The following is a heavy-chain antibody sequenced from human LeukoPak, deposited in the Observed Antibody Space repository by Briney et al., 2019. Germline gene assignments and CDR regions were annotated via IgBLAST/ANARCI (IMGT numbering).Heavy chain of an antibody. CDR3: ARDRGYSGSTRGYYYGMDV. D-gene: IGHD5-12*01. CDR2: INPSGGST. CDR1: GYTFTSYY. J-gene: IGHJ6*02. V-gene: IGHV1-46*01. Sequence: ASVKVSCKASGYTFTSYYMHWVRQAPGQGLEWMGIINPSGGSTGYAQKFQGRVTMTRDTSTSTVYMELSSLRSEDTAVYYCARDRGYSGSTRGYYYGMDVWGQGTTVTVSS.